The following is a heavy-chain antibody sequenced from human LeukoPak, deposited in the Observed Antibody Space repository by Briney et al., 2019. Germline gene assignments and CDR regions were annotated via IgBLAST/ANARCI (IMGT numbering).Heavy chain of an antibody. D-gene: IGHD6-13*01. J-gene: IGHJ4*02. Sequence: ASVKVSCKASGGTFSSYAISWVRQAPGQGLEWMGGIIPIFGTANYAQKFQGRVTITADESTSTAYMELSSLRSEDTAVYYCARVTTLLAAAGVDYWGQVTLVTVSS. CDR1: GGTFSSYA. V-gene: IGHV1-69*13. CDR2: IIPIFGTA. CDR3: ARVTTLLAAAGVDY.